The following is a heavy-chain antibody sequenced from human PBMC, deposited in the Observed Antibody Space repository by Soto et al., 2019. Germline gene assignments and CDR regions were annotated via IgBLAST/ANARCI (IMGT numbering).Heavy chain of an antibody. J-gene: IGHJ6*02. CDR2: IKSKTDGGTT. CDR1: GFTFSNAW. Sequence: GGSLRLSCAASGFTFSNAWMNWVRQAPGKGLEWVGRIKSKTDGGTTDYAAPVKGRFTISRDDSKNRLYLQMNSLKTEDTAVYYCTTATPATDSNPQLVGDYYYYGMDVWGQGTTVTVSS. D-gene: IGHD6-6*01. CDR3: TTATPATDSNPQLVGDYYYYGMDV. V-gene: IGHV3-15*07.